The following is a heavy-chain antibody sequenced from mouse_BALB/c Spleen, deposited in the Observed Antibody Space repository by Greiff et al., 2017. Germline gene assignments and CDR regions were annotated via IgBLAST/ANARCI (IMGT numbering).Heavy chain of an antibody. V-gene: IGHV1S56*01. D-gene: IGHD1-1*01. Sequence: QVQLQQSGPELVKPGASVKMSCKASGYTFTSYYIHWVKQRPGQGLEWIGWIYPGDGSTKYNEKFKGKTTLTADKSSSTAYMLLSSLTSEDSAIYFCARGPVVAPFDYWGQGTTLTVSS. CDR2: IYPGDGST. CDR1: GYTFTSYY. CDR3: ARGPVVAPFDY. J-gene: IGHJ2*01.